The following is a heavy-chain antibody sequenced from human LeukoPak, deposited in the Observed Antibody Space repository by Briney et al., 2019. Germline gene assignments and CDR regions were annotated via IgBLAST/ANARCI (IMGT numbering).Heavy chain of an antibody. CDR3: AKGVEVGATNIAFEI. CDR1: GFTFSNYA. CDR2: VSASGGNT. V-gene: IGHV3-23*01. D-gene: IGHD1-26*01. J-gene: IGHJ3*02. Sequence: GGSLILSCAASGFTFSNYAVSWVRQAPGKGLEWVSAVSASGGNTYYVDSVKGRFTVSRDNSKNTLFLQMNSLTAEDTAVYYCAKGVEVGATNIAFEIWGQGTMVTVSS.